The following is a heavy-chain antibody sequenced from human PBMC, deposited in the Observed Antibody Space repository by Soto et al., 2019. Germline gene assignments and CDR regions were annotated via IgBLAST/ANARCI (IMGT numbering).Heavy chain of an antibody. Sequence: LSLTCTGSGGSIGGSAYHWGWVRQAPGKGLEWVSYITTSGTTMYYADSVKGRFTTSRDNAKNSLFLQMNSLRAEDTAVYYCARGNSPVDVYWGQGTLVTVSS. D-gene: IGHD2-21*01. J-gene: IGHJ4*02. CDR1: GGSIGGSAYH. CDR3: ARGNSPVDVY. CDR2: ITTSGTTM. V-gene: IGHV3-11*04.